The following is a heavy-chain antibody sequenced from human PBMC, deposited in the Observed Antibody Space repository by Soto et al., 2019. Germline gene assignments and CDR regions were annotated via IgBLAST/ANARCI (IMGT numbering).Heavy chain of an antibody. D-gene: IGHD3-22*01. CDR1: GFTFSSYA. Sequence: PGGSLRLSCAASGFTFSSYAVHWVRQAPGKGLEWVAVISYDGSNKYYADSVKGRFTISRDNSKNTLYLQMNSLRAEDTAVYYCARDGLSVVITPNFDYWGQGTLVTVSS. CDR2: ISYDGSNK. J-gene: IGHJ4*02. CDR3: ARDGLSVVITPNFDY. V-gene: IGHV3-30-3*01.